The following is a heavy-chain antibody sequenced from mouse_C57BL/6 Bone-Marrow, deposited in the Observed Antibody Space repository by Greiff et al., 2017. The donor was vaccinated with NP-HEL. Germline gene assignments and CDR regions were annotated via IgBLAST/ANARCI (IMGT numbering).Heavy chain of an antibody. CDR3: TRVYYYGSSYQAWFAY. CDR1: GYTFTSYW. D-gene: IGHD1-1*01. CDR2: IYPGNSDT. Sequence: EVQLQQSGTVLARPGASVKMSCKTSGYTFTSYWMHWVKQRPGQGLEWIGAIYPGNSDTSYNQKFKGKAKLTAVTSASTAYMELSSLTNEDSAVYYCTRVYYYGSSYQAWFAYWGQGTLVTVSA. J-gene: IGHJ3*01. V-gene: IGHV1-5*01.